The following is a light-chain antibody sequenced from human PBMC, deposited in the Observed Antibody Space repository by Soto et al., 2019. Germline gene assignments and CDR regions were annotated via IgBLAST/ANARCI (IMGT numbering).Light chain of an antibody. V-gene: IGKV1-5*01. Sequence: DRQLNQSPSTLSASGGDRVTSTCRASQTINTWLAWYQQKPVKAPELLIYDGFNLESGVPLRFSGSGFGTDFTLTISSLQPDDSASYYCQQYKQYPLPFGGGTKVEI. CDR1: QTINTW. CDR2: DGF. J-gene: IGKJ4*01. CDR3: QQYKQYPLP.